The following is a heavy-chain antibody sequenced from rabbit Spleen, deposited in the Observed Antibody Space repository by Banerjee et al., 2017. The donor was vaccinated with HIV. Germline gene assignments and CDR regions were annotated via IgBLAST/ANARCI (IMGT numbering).Heavy chain of an antibody. Sequence: QQQLEESGGGLVKPGGTLTLTCNASGIDFSSHYYMCWVRQSPGKGLKWIACINTWSNRPVYASWAKGRFTMSKTSSTTVTLQMTSLTAADTATYFCVRGWSGGIDNYVDYFNLWGPGTLVTVS. CDR1: GIDFSSHYY. CDR3: VRGWSGGIDNYVDYFNL. V-gene: IGHV1S45*01. J-gene: IGHJ4*01. D-gene: IGHD4-2*01. CDR2: INTWSNRP.